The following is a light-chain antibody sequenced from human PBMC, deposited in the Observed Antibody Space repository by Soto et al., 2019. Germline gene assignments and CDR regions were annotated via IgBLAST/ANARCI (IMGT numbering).Light chain of an antibody. CDR2: GAS. Sequence: EIPMTQSPTTLSVSPGDRATLSCRASQSVSSNLAWYQQKPGQAPRLLIYGASTRATGIPARFSGSGSGTELTLTISSLQSEDSAVYYCQQYNNWPLTFGGGTKVDIK. CDR1: QSVSSN. CDR3: QQYNNWPLT. V-gene: IGKV3-15*01. J-gene: IGKJ4*01.